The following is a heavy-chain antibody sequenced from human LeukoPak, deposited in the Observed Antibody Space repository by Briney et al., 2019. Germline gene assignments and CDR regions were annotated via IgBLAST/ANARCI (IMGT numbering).Heavy chain of an antibody. J-gene: IGHJ4*02. CDR2: VISNNVKT. V-gene: IGHV1-18*01. D-gene: IGHD1-26*01. CDR1: GSTFTSCY. CDR3: ARGGTHYPCIDY. Sequence: ASVKLSRTGSGSTFTSCYINWVRHAPGQGLGWVGWVISNNVKTNSAQQFQGRVTMTPDSSTNTAYMDLTSLRSDDTAVYYCARGGTHYPCIDYWGERALGTVSP.